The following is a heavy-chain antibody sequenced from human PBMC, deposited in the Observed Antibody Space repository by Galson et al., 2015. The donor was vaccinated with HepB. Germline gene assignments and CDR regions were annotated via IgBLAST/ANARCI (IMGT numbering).Heavy chain of an antibody. CDR2: ISYDGSNE. CDR3: AKDLFYDFWSGYPTDAFDI. Sequence: SLRLSCAASGFTFSSYGMHWVRQAPGKGLEWVAVISYDGSNEYYADSVKGRFTISRDNSKNTLYLQMNSLRAEDTAVYYCAKDLFYDFWSGYPTDAFDIWGQGTMVTVSS. J-gene: IGHJ3*02. CDR1: GFTFSSYG. D-gene: IGHD3-3*01. V-gene: IGHV3-30*18.